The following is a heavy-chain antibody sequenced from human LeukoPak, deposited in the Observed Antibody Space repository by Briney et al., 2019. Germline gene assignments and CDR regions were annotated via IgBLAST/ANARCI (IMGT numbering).Heavy chain of an antibody. Sequence: PSETLSLTCTVSGGPVTNSHWSWVRQPPGKGLEWIGFISFSGTTYYNPSLKSRVSISLDMSKNQFSLRLNSVTAADTAVYYCARGPDDFDSWGQGTLVTVSS. D-gene: IGHD5-24*01. CDR1: GGPVTNSH. CDR3: ARGPDDFDS. J-gene: IGHJ4*02. CDR2: ISFSGTT. V-gene: IGHV4-59*02.